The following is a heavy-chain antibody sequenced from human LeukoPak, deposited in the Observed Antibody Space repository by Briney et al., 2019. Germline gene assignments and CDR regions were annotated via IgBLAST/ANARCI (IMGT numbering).Heavy chain of an antibody. CDR3: AREFGWSFDY. Sequence: PGGSLRLSCAASGFTFSSYAMHWVRQAPGKGLEWVAVISYDGSNKYYADSVKGRFTISRDNSKNTLYLQMNSLRAEDTAVYYCAREFGWSFDYWGQGTLVTVSS. J-gene: IGHJ4*02. V-gene: IGHV3-30*04. D-gene: IGHD3-10*01. CDR2: ISYDGSNK. CDR1: GFTFSSYA.